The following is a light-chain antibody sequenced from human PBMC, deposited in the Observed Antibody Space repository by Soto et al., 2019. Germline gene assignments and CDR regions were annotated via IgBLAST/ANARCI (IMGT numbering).Light chain of an antibody. CDR2: WAS. Sequence: DIVMTQSPDSLAVSLGERATINCKSSQSVLYSSNNKNYLAWYQQKPGQPPRLLICWASTRESGVPDRFSGGGSGTDFTLTISSRQAEDVAVYYCQQFYSTPPYTFGQGTKLEIK. J-gene: IGKJ2*01. V-gene: IGKV4-1*01. CDR3: QQFYSTPPYT. CDR1: QSVLYSSNNKNY.